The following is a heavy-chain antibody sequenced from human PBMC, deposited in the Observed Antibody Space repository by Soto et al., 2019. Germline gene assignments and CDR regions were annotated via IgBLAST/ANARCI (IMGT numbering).Heavy chain of an antibody. CDR1: GGTFSSYT. J-gene: IGHJ6*02. Sequence: QVQLVQSGAEVKKPGSSVKVSCKASGGTFSSYTISWVRQAPGQGLEWMGRIIPILGIANYAQKFQGRVTITADKSTSTAYMELSSLRSEDTAVYYCARWGGTLVVPAAMGYYYYGMDVWGQGTTVTVSS. D-gene: IGHD2-2*01. CDR3: ARWGGTLVVPAAMGYYYYGMDV. V-gene: IGHV1-69*02. CDR2: IIPILGIA.